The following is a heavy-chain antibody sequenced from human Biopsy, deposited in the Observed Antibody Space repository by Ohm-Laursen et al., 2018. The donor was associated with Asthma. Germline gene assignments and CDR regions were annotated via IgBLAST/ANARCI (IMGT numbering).Heavy chain of an antibody. CDR3: VRAVRNEQWLAPFDY. Sequence: TLSLTCSVSGGSISSFYWRWIRQSPAKGLEWMGYVYWTGSTNYNPSLKSRITMSVDTSKNRMFLESTSVTAADTAIYYCVRAVRNEQWLAPFDYWGQGKPVTVSS. D-gene: IGHD6-19*01. J-gene: IGHJ4*02. CDR1: GGSISSFY. V-gene: IGHV4-59*01. CDR2: VYWTGST.